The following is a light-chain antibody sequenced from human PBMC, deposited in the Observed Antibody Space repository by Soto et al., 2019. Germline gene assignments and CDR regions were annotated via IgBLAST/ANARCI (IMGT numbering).Light chain of an antibody. CDR3: HQRSNWPPLT. J-gene: IGKJ5*01. Sequence: EIVLTQSPATLSLSPGERATLSCRASQSVSSYLAWYQQKPGQAPRLLIYDASNRATGIPARFSGSGCGTDVSITISSLEEEDFAVYYCHQRSNWPPLTFGQGTRLEIK. CDR2: DAS. CDR1: QSVSSY. V-gene: IGKV3-11*01.